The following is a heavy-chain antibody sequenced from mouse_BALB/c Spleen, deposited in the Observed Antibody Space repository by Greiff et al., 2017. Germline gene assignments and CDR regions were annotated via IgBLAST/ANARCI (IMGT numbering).Heavy chain of an antibody. V-gene: IGHV5-6-3*01. D-gene: IGHD2-14*01. J-gene: IGHJ4*01. CDR1: GFTFSSYG. CDR3: ARGGSYYRAYYAMDY. Sequence: EVQVVESGGGLVQPGGSLKLSCAASGFTFSSYGMSWVRQTQDKRLELVATINSNGGSTYYPDSVKGRFTISRDNAKNTLYLQMSSLKSEDTAMYYCARGGSYYRAYYAMDYWGQGTSVTVS. CDR2: INSNGGST.